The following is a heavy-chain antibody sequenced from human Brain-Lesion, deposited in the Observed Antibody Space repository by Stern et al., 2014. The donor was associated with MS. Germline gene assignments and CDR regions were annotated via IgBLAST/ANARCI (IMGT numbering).Heavy chain of an antibody. D-gene: IGHD2-15*01. CDR2: IYYSGNT. V-gene: IGHV4-39*01. CDR1: GGSVSSTSYA. CDR3: AGEEDIRYCSGGSCTGNWFDP. J-gene: IGHJ5*02. Sequence: VQLVESGPGLVKPSETLSLTCTVAGGSVSSTSYAWAWLRQPPGKGLEWIGTIYYSGNTCYIPSPNGRLTISLDTSKNQFSLQLRSVTAADTAVYYCAGEEDIRYCSGGSCTGNWFDPWGQGTLVTVSS.